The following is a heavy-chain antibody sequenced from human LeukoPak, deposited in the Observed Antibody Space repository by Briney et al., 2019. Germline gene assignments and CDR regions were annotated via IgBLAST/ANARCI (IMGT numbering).Heavy chain of an antibody. V-gene: IGHV1-8*01. CDR3: VRMNLKRLEEVWSWGPKKRDYYYMDV. Sequence: GASVKVSCQASGYTFTSYDINWVRQAPGQGLEWMGWMNPGSGDTGYALKFQGRVTMTRDTSISVAYMELRSLRSDDTAVYYCVRMNLKRLEEVWSWGPKKRDYYYMDVWGKGTTVTVSS. CDR2: MNPGSGDT. CDR1: GYTFTSYD. J-gene: IGHJ6*03. D-gene: IGHD1-1*01.